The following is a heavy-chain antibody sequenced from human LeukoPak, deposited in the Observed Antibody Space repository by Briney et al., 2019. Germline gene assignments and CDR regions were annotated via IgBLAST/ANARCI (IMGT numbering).Heavy chain of an antibody. V-gene: IGHV3-21*01. J-gene: IGHJ5*02. CDR1: GFTFSSYS. CDR2: ISSSSSYI. CDR3: ARDRASYYYGSGSPIRFDP. D-gene: IGHD3-10*01. Sequence: PGGSLRLSCAASGFTFSSYSMNWVRQAPGKGLEWVSSISSSSSYIYYADSVKGRFTISRDNAKNSLYLQMNSLRAEDTAVYYCARDRASYYYGSGSPIRFDPWGQGTLDTVSS.